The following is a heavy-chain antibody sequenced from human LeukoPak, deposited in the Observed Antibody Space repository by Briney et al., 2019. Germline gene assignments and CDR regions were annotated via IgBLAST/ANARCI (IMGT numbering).Heavy chain of an antibody. Sequence: ASVKVSCKASGYTFTGYYMHWVRQAPGQGLEWMGWINPNSGGTNYAQKFQGRVTMTRDTSISTAYMELSRLRSDDTAVYYCARVEGGTIFGVVISWGQGTLVTVSS. CDR3: ARVEGGTIFGVVIS. D-gene: IGHD3-3*01. CDR2: INPNSGGT. V-gene: IGHV1-2*02. J-gene: IGHJ5*02. CDR1: GYTFTGYY.